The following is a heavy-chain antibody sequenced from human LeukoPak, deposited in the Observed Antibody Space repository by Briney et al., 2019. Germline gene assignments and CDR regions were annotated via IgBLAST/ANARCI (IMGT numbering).Heavy chain of an antibody. D-gene: IGHD6-19*01. Sequence: PSETLSLTCAVYGGSFSGYYWSWIRQPPGKGLEWIGEINHSGSTNYNPSLKSRVTISVDTSKNQFSLKLSSVTAADTAVYYCARANQWLVRSWFDPWGRGTLVTVSS. J-gene: IGHJ5*02. CDR2: INHSGST. CDR1: GGSFSGYY. CDR3: ARANQWLVRSWFDP. V-gene: IGHV4-34*01.